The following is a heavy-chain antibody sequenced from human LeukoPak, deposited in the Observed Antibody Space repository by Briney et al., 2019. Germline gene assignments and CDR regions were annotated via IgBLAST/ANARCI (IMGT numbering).Heavy chain of an antibody. CDR1: GFTFSSYW. Sequence: PGGSLRLSCAASGFTFSSYWMSWVRQAPGKGLEWVANIKQDGSEKYYVDSVKGRFTISRDNAKNSLYLQMNSLRAEDTAVYYCATYVSMIVVDPHAFDIWGQGTMVTVSS. CDR3: ATYVSMIVVDPHAFDI. D-gene: IGHD3-22*01. J-gene: IGHJ3*02. CDR2: IKQDGSEK. V-gene: IGHV3-7*01.